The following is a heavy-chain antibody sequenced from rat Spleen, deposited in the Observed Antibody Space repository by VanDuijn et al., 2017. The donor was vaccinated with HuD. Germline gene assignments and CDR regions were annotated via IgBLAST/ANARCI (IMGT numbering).Heavy chain of an antibody. CDR2: IGSNGGST. J-gene: IGHJ2*01. D-gene: IGHD2-1*01. V-gene: IGHV5-46*01. CDR3: TRDSDIPTYFFDY. CDR1: GFTFSTFP. Sequence: EVQLVGSGGGLVQPGRSMKLSCGAAGFTFSTFPMAWVRQAPTKGLEWVATIGSNGGSTFYRDSVKGRFTISRDNAKSTLYLQMNSLRSEDTATYYCTRDSDIPTYFFDYWGQGVMVTVSS.